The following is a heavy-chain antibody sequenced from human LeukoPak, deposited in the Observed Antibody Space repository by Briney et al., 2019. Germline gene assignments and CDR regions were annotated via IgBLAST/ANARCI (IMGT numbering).Heavy chain of an antibody. J-gene: IGHJ4*02. CDR3: AKDGSKHLWFGEFPSAYFDY. CDR2: ISGSGGST. CDR1: GFTFSSYA. Sequence: GGSLRLSCAASGFTFSSYAMSWVRQGPGKGLEWDSAISGSGGSTYYAVSVKVRFTISRDNSKNTLYLQMTGLRAEDTAVYYCAKDGSKHLWFGEFPSAYFDYWGQGTLVTVSS. D-gene: IGHD3-10*01. V-gene: IGHV3-23*01.